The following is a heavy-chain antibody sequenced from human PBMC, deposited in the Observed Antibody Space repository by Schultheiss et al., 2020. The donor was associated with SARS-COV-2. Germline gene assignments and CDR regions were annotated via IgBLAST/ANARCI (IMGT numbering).Heavy chain of an antibody. V-gene: IGHV3-7*01. D-gene: IGHD2-2*01. J-gene: IGHJ6*02. CDR3: ARDKGYCSSTRGLRQIYYYYYGMDV. CDR2: IKQDGSEK. Sequence: GGSLRLSCAASGFTFSSYWMSWVRQAPGKGLEWVANIKQDGSEKYYVDSVKGRFTISRDNAKNSLYLQMNSLRAEDTAVYYCARDKGYCSSTRGLRQIYYYYYGMDVWGQGTTVTVSS. CDR1: GFTFSSYW.